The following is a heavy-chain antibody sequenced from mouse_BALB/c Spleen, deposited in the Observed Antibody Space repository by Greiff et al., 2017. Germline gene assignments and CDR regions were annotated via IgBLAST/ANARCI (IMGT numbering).Heavy chain of an antibody. CDR3: ARSYGYWLYYYAMDY. CDR2: ISSGSSTI. J-gene: IGHJ4*01. CDR1: GFTFSSFG. Sequence: EVMLVESGGGLVQPGGSRKLSCAASGFTFSSFGMHWVRQAPEKGLEWVAYISSGSSTIYYADTVKGRFTISRDNPKNTLFLQMTSLRSEDTAMYYCARSYGYWLYYYAMDYWGQGTSVTVSS. V-gene: IGHV5-17*02. D-gene: IGHD2-2*01.